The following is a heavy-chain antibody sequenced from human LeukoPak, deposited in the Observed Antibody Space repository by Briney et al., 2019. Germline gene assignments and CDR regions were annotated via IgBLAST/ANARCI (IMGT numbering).Heavy chain of an antibody. D-gene: IGHD3-10*01. CDR2: IYYSGST. CDR1: GGSISSSSYY. CDR3: ARLTWVRGVLFDY. V-gene: IGHV4-39*01. J-gene: IGHJ4*02. Sequence: SETLSLTCTVSGGSISSSSYYWGWIRQPPGKGLEWIGSIYYSGSTYYNPSLKSRVTISVDTSKNQFSLKLSSVTAADTAVYYCARLTWVRGVLFDYWGQGTLVTVSS.